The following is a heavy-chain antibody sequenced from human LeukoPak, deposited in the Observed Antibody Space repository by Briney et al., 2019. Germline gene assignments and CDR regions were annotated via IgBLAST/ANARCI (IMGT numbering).Heavy chain of an antibody. D-gene: IGHD3-3*01. V-gene: IGHV1-69*05. CDR1: GYTFTGYY. J-gene: IGHJ4*02. Sequence: GASVKVSCKASGYTFTGYYMHWVRQAPGQGLEWMGGIIPIFGTANYAQKFQGRVTITTDESTSTAYMELSSLRSEDTAVYYCARGRGRDYDFWSGYPNFDYWGQGTLVTVSS. CDR2: IIPIFGTA. CDR3: ARGRGRDYDFWSGYPNFDY.